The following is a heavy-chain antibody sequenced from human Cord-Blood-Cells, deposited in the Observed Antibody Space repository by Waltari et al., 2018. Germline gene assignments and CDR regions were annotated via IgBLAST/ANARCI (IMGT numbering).Heavy chain of an antibody. CDR1: GGSFSGYY. V-gene: IGHV4-34*01. D-gene: IGHD6-13*01. J-gene: IGHJ6*03. CDR2: INHSGST. Sequence: QVQLQQWGAGLLKPSETLSLTCAVYGGSFSGYYWSWIRQPPGKGLEWIGEINHSGSTNYNPSLKSRVTISVDTSKNQFSLKLSSVTAADTAVYYCARTGAQLDYYYYMDVWGKGTTVTVSS. CDR3: ARTGAQLDYYYYMDV.